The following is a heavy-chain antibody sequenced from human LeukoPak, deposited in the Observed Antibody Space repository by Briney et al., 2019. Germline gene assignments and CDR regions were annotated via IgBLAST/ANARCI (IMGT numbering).Heavy chain of an antibody. CDR2: IYPGDSDS. V-gene: IGHV5-51*01. D-gene: IGHD6-13*01. CDR1: GYSFTSYW. CDR3: ATSNQREGSSWLPFDY. J-gene: IGHJ4*02. Sequence: GESLKISCKGSGYSFTSYWIGWVRQMPGKGLEWIGIIYPGDSDSRYSPSFQGQVTISADKSISTAYLQWSSLKASDTAMYYWATSNQREGSSWLPFDYWGQGTLVTVSS.